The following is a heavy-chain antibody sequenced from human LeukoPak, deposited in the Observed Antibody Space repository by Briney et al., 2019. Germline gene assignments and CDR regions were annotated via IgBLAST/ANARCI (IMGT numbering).Heavy chain of an antibody. V-gene: IGHV4-39*07. CDR3: ARGLGITMVRGVNGVDY. CDR1: GGSISSSSYY. CDR2: IYYSGST. J-gene: IGHJ4*02. Sequence: PSETLSLTCTVSGGSISSSSYYWGWIRQPPGKGLEWIGSIYYSGSTYYNPSLKSRVTISVDTSKNQFSLKLSSVTAADTAVYYCARGLGITMVRGVNGVDYWGQGTLVTVSS. D-gene: IGHD3-10*01.